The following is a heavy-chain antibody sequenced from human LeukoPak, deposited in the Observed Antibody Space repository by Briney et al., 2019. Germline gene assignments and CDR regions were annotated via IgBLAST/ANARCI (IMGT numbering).Heavy chain of an antibody. V-gene: IGHV4-59*01. CDR2: VSHTGAT. CDR3: ARDRRGSFYTFDL. Sequence: PSETLSLTCSVSGASMNGYFWNWVRQTPENGLEWIGYVSHTGATTSNPTLKSRVSITIDTSKSQISLTMTSVTAADSALYYCARDRRGSFYTFDLWGPGTIVSVS. CDR1: GASMNGYF. D-gene: IGHD1-26*01. J-gene: IGHJ3*01.